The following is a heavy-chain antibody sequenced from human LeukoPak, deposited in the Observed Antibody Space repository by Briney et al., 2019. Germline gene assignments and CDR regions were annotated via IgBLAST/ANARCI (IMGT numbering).Heavy chain of an antibody. CDR2: INSGGRST. CDR1: GFTFSSYW. D-gene: IGHD2-15*01. CDR3: ARDQLYCSGGICYFDY. Sequence: GGTLRLSCAASGFTFSSYWMHWVRQAPGKGLVWVSRINSGGRSTSSADSVKGRFTISRDNAKNTLYLQMNSLRTEDTAVYYCARDQLYCSGGICYFDYWGQGTQVTVSS. V-gene: IGHV3-74*01. J-gene: IGHJ4*02.